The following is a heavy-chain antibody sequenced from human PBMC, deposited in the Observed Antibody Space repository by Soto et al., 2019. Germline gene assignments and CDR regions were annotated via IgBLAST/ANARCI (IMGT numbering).Heavy chain of an antibody. CDR1: GFTFSSYS. CDR3: ARANYDYIWGSYRNYYYYYMDV. CDR2: ISSSSSTI. Sequence: SLRLSCAASGFTFSSYSMNWVRQAPGKGLEWVSYISSSSSTIYYADSVKGRFTISRDNAKNSLYLQMNSLRAEDTAVYYCARANYDYIWGSYRNYYYYYMDVWGKGTTVTSP. V-gene: IGHV3-48*01. J-gene: IGHJ6*03. D-gene: IGHD3-16*02.